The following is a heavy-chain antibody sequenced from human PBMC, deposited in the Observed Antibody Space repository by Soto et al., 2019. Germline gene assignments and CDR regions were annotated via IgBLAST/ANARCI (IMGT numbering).Heavy chain of an antibody. Sequence: VKVSCKASGYTFTSYGISWVRQAPGQGLEWMGWISAYNGNTNYAQKLQGRVTMTTDTSTSTAYMELRSLRSDDTAVYYCAREGSRDIVVVVAAGQDTNGMDVWGQGTTVTVSS. CDR1: GYTFTSYG. CDR2: ISAYNGNT. CDR3: AREGSRDIVVVVAAGQDTNGMDV. V-gene: IGHV1-18*01. D-gene: IGHD2-15*01. J-gene: IGHJ6*02.